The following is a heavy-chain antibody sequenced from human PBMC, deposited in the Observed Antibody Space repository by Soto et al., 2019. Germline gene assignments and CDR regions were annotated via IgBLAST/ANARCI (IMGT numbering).Heavy chain of an antibody. Sequence: SVKVSCKASGDTFSSYAISWVRQAPGQGLEWMGGIIPMFDTPHYAQRFQGRVTITADESTSTAYMELSSLRSDDTAMYFCARDSAKWPSSYFYYGMDVWGQGTTVTVSS. V-gene: IGHV1-69*13. D-gene: IGHD5-12*01. CDR2: IIPMFDTP. CDR3: ARDSAKWPSSYFYYGMDV. CDR1: GDTFSSYA. J-gene: IGHJ6*02.